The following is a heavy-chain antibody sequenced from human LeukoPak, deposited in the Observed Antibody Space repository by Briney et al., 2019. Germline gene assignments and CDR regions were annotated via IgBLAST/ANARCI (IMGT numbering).Heavy chain of an antibody. CDR2: INHSGST. CDR1: GGSFSGYY. CDR3: ARGGYYDFWSGYSWFDP. V-gene: IGHV4-34*01. D-gene: IGHD3-3*01. Sequence: KPSETLSLTCAVYGGSFSGYYWSWIRQPPGKGLEWIGEINHSGSTNYNPSLKSRVTISVDTSKNQFSLKLSSVTAADTAVYYCARGGYYDFWSGYSWFDPWGQGTLVTVSS. J-gene: IGHJ5*02.